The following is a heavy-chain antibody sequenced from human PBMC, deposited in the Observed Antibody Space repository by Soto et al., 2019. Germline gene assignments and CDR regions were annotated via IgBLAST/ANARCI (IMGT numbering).Heavy chain of an antibody. J-gene: IGHJ5*02. D-gene: IGHD6-13*01. Sequence: QVQLVQSGAEVKKPGASVKVSCKASGYTFTSYAMHWVRQAPGQRLEWMGWINAGNGNTKYSQKFQGRVTITRDTSASTAYMELSSLRSEDTAMYYCARRLAAAGSGFDPWGQGTLVTVSS. CDR1: GYTFTSYA. V-gene: IGHV1-3*01. CDR3: ARRLAAAGSGFDP. CDR2: INAGNGNT.